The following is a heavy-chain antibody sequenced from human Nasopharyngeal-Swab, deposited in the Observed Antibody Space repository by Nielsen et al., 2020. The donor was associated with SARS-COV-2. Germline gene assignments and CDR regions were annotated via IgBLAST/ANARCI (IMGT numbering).Heavy chain of an antibody. CDR2: ISWNRGTI. CDR1: GFTFDDYA. J-gene: IGHJ5*02. Sequence: SLKISCAASGFTFDDYAMHWVRQAPGKGLEWVSGISWNRGTIGYADSVKGRFTISRDNAKNSLFLQMSSLRTEDTALYYCARDAARSWYNWFDPWGQGTLVTVSS. D-gene: IGHD6-13*01. V-gene: IGHV3-9*01. CDR3: ARDAARSWYNWFDP.